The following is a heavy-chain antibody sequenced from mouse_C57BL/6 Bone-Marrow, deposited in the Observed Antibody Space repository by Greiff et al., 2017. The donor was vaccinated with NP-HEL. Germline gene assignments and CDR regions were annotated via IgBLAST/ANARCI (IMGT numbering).Heavy chain of an antibody. CDR2: IDPETGGT. V-gene: IGHV1-15*01. D-gene: IGHD4-1*01. CDR3: TRDGLGFDY. J-gene: IGHJ2*01. Sequence: QVQLQQSGAELARPGASVTLSCKASGYTFTDYEMHWVKQTPVHGLEWIGAIDPETGGTAYNQKFKGKAILTADKSSSTAYMELRSLTSEDSAVYYCTRDGLGFDYWGQGTTLTVSS. CDR1: GYTFTDYE.